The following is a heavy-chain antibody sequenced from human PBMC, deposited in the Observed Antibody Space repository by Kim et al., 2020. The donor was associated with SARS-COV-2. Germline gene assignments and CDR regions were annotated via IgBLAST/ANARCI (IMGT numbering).Heavy chain of an antibody. D-gene: IGHD6-13*01. Sequence: SETLSLTCTVSGGSISSSSYYWGWIRQPPGKGLEWIGSIYYSGSTYYNPSLKSRVTISVDTSKNQFSLKLSSVTAADTAVYYCARSRLRIAAAGTGTTSYFDYWGQGTLVTVSS. J-gene: IGHJ4*02. V-gene: IGHV4-39*01. CDR2: IYYSGST. CDR3: ARSRLRIAAAGTGTTSYFDY. CDR1: GGSISSSSYY.